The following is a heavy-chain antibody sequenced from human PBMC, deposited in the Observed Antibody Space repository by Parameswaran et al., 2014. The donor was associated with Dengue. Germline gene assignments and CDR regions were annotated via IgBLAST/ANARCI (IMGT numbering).Heavy chain of an antibody. CDR2: ISGSGGST. J-gene: IGHJ4*02. V-gene: IGHV3-23*01. Sequence: WIRQPPGKGLEWVSTISGSGGSTYYADSVKGRFAISRDNSKNTLYLEMNSLRADDTAVYYCAIGRGGLLIVSMDYWGQGTLVTVSS. CDR3: AIGRGGLLIVSMDY. D-gene: IGHD3/OR15-3a*01.